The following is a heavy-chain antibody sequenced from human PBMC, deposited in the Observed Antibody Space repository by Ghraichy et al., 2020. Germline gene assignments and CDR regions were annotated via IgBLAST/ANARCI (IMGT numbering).Heavy chain of an antibody. V-gene: IGHV3-7*01. CDR1: GFTFSSYW. D-gene: IGHD2-15*01. CDR3: ARGKVVAFYYYYGMDV. Sequence: GGSLRLSCAASGFTFSSYWMSWVRQAPGKGLEWVANIKQDGSEKYYVDSVKGRFTISRDNAKNSLYLQMNSLRAEDTAVYYCARGKVVAFYYYYGMDVWGQGTTVTVSS. J-gene: IGHJ6*02. CDR2: IKQDGSEK.